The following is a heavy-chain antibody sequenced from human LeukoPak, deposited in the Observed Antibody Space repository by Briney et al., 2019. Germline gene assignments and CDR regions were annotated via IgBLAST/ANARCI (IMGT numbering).Heavy chain of an antibody. D-gene: IGHD1-26*01. V-gene: IGHV4-34*01. CDR3: ALSGSYFRGFDY. CDR1: GGSLSGYY. CDR2: INHSGST. Sequence: SETLSLTCAVYGGSLSGYYWSWIRQPPGKGLEWIGEINHSGSTNYNPSLKSRVTISVDTSKNQFSLKLSSVTAADTAVYYCALSGSYFRGFDYWGQGTLVTVSS. J-gene: IGHJ4*02.